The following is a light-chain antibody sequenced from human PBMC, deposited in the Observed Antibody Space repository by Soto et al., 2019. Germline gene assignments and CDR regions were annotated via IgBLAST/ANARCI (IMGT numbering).Light chain of an antibody. V-gene: IGKV3-15*01. CDR1: RTVSNN. CDR3: QPYNNWPLT. CDR2: DTS. Sequence: EIVLTQSPGTLSLSPGDRATLSCRASRTVSNNYLAWYQHKPGQTPRLLIYDTSTRATGVPTRFSGSRSGAEFTLTINSLQSEDFAVYYCQPYNNWPLTFGGGTKVDIK. J-gene: IGKJ4*01.